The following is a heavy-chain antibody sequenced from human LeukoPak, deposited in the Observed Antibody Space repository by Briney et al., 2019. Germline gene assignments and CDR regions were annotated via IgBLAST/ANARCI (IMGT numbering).Heavy chain of an antibody. J-gene: IGHJ4*02. CDR1: GGSISSYY. CDR2: IYYSGST. D-gene: IGHD6-13*01. V-gene: IGHV4-59*01. Sequence: PSETLSLTCTVSGGSISSYYWSWIRQPPGKGLEWIGYIYYSGSTNYNPSLKSRVTISVDTSKNQFSLKLSSVTAADTAVYYCARSIAVYSSSLDYWGQATLVTVSS. CDR3: ARSIAVYSSSLDY.